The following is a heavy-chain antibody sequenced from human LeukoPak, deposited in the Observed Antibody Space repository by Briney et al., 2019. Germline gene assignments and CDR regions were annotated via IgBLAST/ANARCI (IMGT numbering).Heavy chain of an antibody. V-gene: IGHV3-49*03. CDR1: GFTFGDYA. J-gene: IGHJ4*02. Sequence: GGSLRLSCTASGFTFGDYAMSWFRQAPGKGLEWVGFIRSKAYGGTTEYAASVKGRFTISRDDSKSIAYLQMNSLKTEDTAVYYCTSGMVDDYVPFIPPTYFDYWGQGTLVTVSS. CDR3: TSGMVDDYVPFIPPTYFDY. CDR2: IRSKAYGGTT. D-gene: IGHD3-16*01.